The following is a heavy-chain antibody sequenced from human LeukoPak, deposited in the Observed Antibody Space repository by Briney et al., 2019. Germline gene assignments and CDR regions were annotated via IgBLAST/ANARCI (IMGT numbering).Heavy chain of an antibody. J-gene: IGHJ4*02. CDR1: GLTFSTSG. Sequence: PGGSLSLSCTASGLTFSTSGFNWVRQAPGKGLEWVASIGPTGSDRYHAGSIKGRFTISRDNANNFLYLQMNSLRAEDTAVYYCATETNGRHYDYWGQGTLLTVSS. CDR3: ATETNGRHYDY. D-gene: IGHD1-14*01. CDR2: IGPTGSDR. V-gene: IGHV3-21*06.